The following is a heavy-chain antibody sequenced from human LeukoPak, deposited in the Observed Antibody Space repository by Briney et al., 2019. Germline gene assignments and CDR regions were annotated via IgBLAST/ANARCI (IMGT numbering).Heavy chain of an antibody. CDR3: AKVASLCTSTSCVRGGFDY. CDR2: LSGSGGNT. D-gene: IGHD2-2*01. CDR1: GFTFSSHA. V-gene: IGHV3-23*01. J-gene: IGHJ4*02. Sequence: GGSLRLSCTASGFTFSSHAMSWVRQAPGKGLEWVSALSGSGGNTYYTDSVKGRFTISRDNSKNTPYLQMNSLSAEDTAKYYCAKVASLCTSTSCVRGGFDYWGQGTLVTVSS.